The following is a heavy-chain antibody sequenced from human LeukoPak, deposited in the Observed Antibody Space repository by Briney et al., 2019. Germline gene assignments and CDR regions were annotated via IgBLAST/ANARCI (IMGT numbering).Heavy chain of an antibody. Sequence: PSETLSLTRTVSGGSISSSSYYWGWIRQPPGKGLEWIGSIYYSGSTYYNPSLKSRVTISVDTSKNQFSLKLSSVTAADTAVYYCARDAIFGVVIPSGDAFDIWGQGTMVTVSS. D-gene: IGHD3-3*01. CDR1: GGSISSSSYY. CDR3: ARDAIFGVVIPSGDAFDI. J-gene: IGHJ3*02. CDR2: IYYSGST. V-gene: IGHV4-39*07.